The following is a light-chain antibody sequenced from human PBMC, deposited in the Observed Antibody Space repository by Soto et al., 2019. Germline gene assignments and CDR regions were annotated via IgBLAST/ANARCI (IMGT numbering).Light chain of an antibody. V-gene: IGKV3-20*01. CDR2: GAS. CDR3: QQYGSSPRT. Sequence: VLPQSEGTLSLSLGESGTLSCKASQRVSSSYLAWYQQKAGQAPRLLIYGASSRATGIPARFSGSGSGTDFTLTISRLEPEDFAVYYCQQYGSSPRTFGQGTKVDIK. CDR1: QRVSSSY. J-gene: IGKJ1*01.